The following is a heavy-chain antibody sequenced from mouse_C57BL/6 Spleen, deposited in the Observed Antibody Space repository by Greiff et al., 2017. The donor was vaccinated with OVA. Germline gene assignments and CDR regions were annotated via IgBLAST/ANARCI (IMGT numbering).Heavy chain of an antibody. D-gene: IGHD1-1*01. V-gene: IGHV1-52*01. J-gene: IGHJ2*01. CDR1: GYTFTSYW. CDR2: IDPSDSET. CDR3: ASCSTVVAREGYFDY. Sequence: QVHVKQPGAELVRPGSSVKLSCKASGYTFTSYWMPWVKQRPIQGLEWIGNIDPSDSETHYNQKFKDKATLTVDKSSSTAYMQLSSLTSEASAVDYCASCSTVVAREGYFDYWGQGTTLTVSS.